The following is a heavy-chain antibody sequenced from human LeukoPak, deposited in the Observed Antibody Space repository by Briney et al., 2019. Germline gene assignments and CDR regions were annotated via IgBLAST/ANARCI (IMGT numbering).Heavy chain of an antibody. J-gene: IGHJ4*02. D-gene: IGHD2-21*01. CDR2: INSDGSST. V-gene: IGHV3-74*01. CDR1: GFTFSSYW. Sequence: PGGSLRLSCAASGFTFSSYWMHWVRQAPGKGLVWVSRINSDGSSTSYADSVKGRFTISRDNAKNTLYLQMNSLRAEDTAVYYCARAGDVAAFDYWGQGTLVTVSS. CDR3: ARAGDVAAFDY.